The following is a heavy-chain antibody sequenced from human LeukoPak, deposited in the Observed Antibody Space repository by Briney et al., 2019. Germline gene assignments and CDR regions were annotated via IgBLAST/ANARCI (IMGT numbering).Heavy chain of an antibody. CDR1: GGTFSSYA. J-gene: IGHJ6*03. CDR2: IIPTFGTA. CDR3: ARARQLGPTNSYYYYYMDV. D-gene: IGHD6-6*01. Sequence: SVKVSCKASGGTFSSYAISWVRQAPGQGLEWMGGIIPTFGTANYAQKFQGGVTITADESTSTAYMELSSLRSEDTAVYYCARARQLGPTNSYYYYYMDVWGKGTTVTVSS. V-gene: IGHV1-69*01.